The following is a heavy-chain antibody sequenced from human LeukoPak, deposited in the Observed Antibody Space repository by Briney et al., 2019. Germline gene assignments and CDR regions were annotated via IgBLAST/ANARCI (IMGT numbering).Heavy chain of an antibody. CDR1: GFTFDDYP. Sequence: GGSLRLSCAASGFTFDDYPMHWVRQTPGMGLEWVSLASWDGGNTYYADSVKGRFTISRDNSKNSLYLQMNNLRPEDSALYFCAKEVGIHEYHFDYWGQGTLVTVSS. D-gene: IGHD1-14*01. CDR3: AKEVGIHEYHFDY. CDR2: ASWDGGNT. J-gene: IGHJ4*02. V-gene: IGHV3-43D*03.